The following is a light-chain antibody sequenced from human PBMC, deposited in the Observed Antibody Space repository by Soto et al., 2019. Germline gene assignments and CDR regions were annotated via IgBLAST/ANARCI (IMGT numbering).Light chain of an antibody. CDR1: QSVTNRN. V-gene: IGKV3-20*01. Sequence: EKVMTQSPATLSVSPGERASLSCRASQSVTNRNLAWLQQKPGQAPRLLIYGASNRATGIPDRFSSSGSGTDFTLTISRLEPEDFAVYYCQQYGSSGTFGPGTKVDIK. CDR3: QQYGSSGT. J-gene: IGKJ1*01. CDR2: GAS.